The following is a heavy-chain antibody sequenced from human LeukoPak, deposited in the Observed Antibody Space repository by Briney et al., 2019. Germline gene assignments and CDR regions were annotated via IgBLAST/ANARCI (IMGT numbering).Heavy chain of an antibody. D-gene: IGHD6-13*01. J-gene: IGHJ4*02. CDR3: ARDAAAGTPQFDY. CDR1: GYTFSNYN. CDR2: ISAYNGNT. V-gene: IGHV1-18*01. Sequence: ASVKVSCKTSGYTFSNYNITWVRQAPGQGLEWLGWISAYNGNTNYAQKLQGRVTMTTDTSTSTAYMELRSLRSDDTAVYYCARDAAAGTPQFDYWGQGTLVTVSS.